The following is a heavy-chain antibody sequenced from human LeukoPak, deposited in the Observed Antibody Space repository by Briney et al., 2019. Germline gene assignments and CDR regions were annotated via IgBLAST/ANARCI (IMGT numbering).Heavy chain of an antibody. CDR2: ISGSGSNT. Sequence: SGGSLRLSCAASGFIFSNYAMRWVRQAPGQGLDWVSGISGSGSNTYYGDSVKGRFTISRDNSKNTLYLQMNSLRAEDTAVYYCAKCGSGSTVYVDIWGKGTTVTVSS. V-gene: IGHV3-23*01. CDR1: GFIFSNYA. CDR3: AKCGSGSTVYVDI. D-gene: IGHD1-26*01. J-gene: IGHJ6*03.